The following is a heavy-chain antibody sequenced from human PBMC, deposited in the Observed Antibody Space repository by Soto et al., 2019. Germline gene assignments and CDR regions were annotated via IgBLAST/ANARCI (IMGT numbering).Heavy chain of an antibody. CDR2: ISSNGGST. Sequence: GGSLRLSCSASGFTFSSYAMHWVRQAPGKGLEYVSAISSNGGSTYYADSVKGRFTISRDNSKNTLYLQMSSLRAEDTAVYYCAQIEAATLDYWGQGTLVTVSS. J-gene: IGHJ4*02. CDR1: GFTFSSYA. D-gene: IGHD2-15*01. V-gene: IGHV3-64D*08. CDR3: AQIEAATLDY.